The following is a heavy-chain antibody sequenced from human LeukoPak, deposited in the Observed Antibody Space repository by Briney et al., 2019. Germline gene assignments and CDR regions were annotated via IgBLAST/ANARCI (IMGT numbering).Heavy chain of an antibody. Sequence: SETLSLTCTVSGGSISSYYWSWIRQPPGKGLEWIGYIYYSGSTNYNPSLKSRVTISVDTSKDQFSLKLSSVTAADTAVYYCARRRFDSSGYYGADAFDIWGQGTMVTVSS. CDR3: ARRRFDSSGYYGADAFDI. CDR2: IYYSGST. J-gene: IGHJ3*02. V-gene: IGHV4-59*08. CDR1: GGSISSYY. D-gene: IGHD3-22*01.